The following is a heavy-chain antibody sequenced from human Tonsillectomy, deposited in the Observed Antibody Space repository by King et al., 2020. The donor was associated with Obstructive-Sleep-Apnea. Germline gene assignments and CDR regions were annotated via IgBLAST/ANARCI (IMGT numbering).Heavy chain of an antibody. D-gene: IGHD4-17*01. V-gene: IGHV3-21*01. CDR1: GFTFSSYS. J-gene: IGHJ2*01. CDR3: AREETTVTPRGYFDL. CDR2: ISSSRSYI. Sequence: VQLVESGGGLVKPGGSLRLSCAASGFTFSSYSMNWVRQAPGKGLEWVSSISSSRSYIYCADSVKGRFTSSRDNAQNSLYLQMNTLRAEDTAVYYCAREETTVTPRGYFDLWGRGTLVTVSS.